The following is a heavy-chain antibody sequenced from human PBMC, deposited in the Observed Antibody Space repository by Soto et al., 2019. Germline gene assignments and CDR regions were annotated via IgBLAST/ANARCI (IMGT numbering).Heavy chain of an antibody. V-gene: IGHV4-39*01. J-gene: IGHJ4*02. Sequence: QLQLQESGPGLVKPSETLSLTCTVSGGSISSGSYYWGWIRQPPGKGLEWIGSFDYGGSTYYNPSLKTRVTISVDASKNQFSLKLSSVTAADTAVYFCARLSIAAAAWIDYWGQGTLVTVSS. CDR2: FDYGGST. D-gene: IGHD6-13*01. CDR3: ARLSIAAAAWIDY. CDR1: GGSISSGSYY.